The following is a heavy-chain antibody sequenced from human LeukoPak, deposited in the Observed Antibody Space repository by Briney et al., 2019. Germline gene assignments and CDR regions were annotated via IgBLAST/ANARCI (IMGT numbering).Heavy chain of an antibody. V-gene: IGHV3-9*01. CDR3: AKGSPHGSGCYGLDY. CDR1: GFTFDDYA. Sequence: PGRSLRLSCAASGFTFDDYAMHWVRQAPGKGLEWVSGISWNSGSIGYADSVKGRFTISRDNAKNSLYLQMNSLRAEDTALYYCAKGSPHGSGCYGLDYWGQGTLVTVSS. CDR2: ISWNSGSI. D-gene: IGHD3-10*01. J-gene: IGHJ4*02.